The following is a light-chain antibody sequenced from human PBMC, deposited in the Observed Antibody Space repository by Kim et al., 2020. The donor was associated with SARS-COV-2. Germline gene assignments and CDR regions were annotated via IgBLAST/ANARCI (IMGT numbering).Light chain of an antibody. CDR1: SGPIKSA. J-gene: IGLJ3*02. CDR2: VNSDGSH. CDR3: QTWGEGIRV. V-gene: IGLV4-69*01. Sequence: ASVKLTCTRSSGPIKSAIEWHQQQPEKGTRYLMEVNSDGSHPKGDGIPDRFSGYSCGTERYLTISSPQSDDESDYYCQTWGEGIRVFGGGTKVTVL.